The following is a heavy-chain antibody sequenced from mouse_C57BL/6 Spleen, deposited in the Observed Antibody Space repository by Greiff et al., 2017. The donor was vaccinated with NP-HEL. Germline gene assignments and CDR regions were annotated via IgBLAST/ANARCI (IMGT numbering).Heavy chain of an antibody. Sequence: EVKLVESGGGLVKPGGSLKLSCAASGFTFSDYGMHWVRQAPEKGLEWVAYISSGSSTIYYADTVKGRFTISRDNAKNTLFLQMTRLRSEDTAMYYCARAIYYYFAYWGQGSLVTVSA. CDR1: GFTFSDYG. CDR3: ARAIYYYFAY. J-gene: IGHJ3*01. D-gene: IGHD1-1*01. V-gene: IGHV5-17*01. CDR2: ISSGSSTI.